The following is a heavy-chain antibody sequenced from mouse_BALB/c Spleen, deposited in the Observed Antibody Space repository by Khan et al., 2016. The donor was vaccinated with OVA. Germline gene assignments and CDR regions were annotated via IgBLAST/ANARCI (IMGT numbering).Heavy chain of an antibody. D-gene: IGHD1-1*01. CDR1: GYSFTSGYA. CDR2: ISYRGGT. V-gene: IGHV3-2*02. J-gene: IGHJ2*01. CDR3: ARGNYYGDYFDY. Sequence: EVQLQESGPGLVKPSQSLSLTCTVTGYSFTSGYAWYWIRQLPGDLLEWMGFISYRGGTNYNPSLKSRISITRDTSNTQFFLQLNSVTTEDTATDYCARGNYYGDYFDYWGQGTTLTVSS.